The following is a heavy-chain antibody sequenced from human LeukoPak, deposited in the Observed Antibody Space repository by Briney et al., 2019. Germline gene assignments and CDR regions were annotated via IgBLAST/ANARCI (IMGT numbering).Heavy chain of an antibody. D-gene: IGHD3-9*01. CDR1: GFTFSSSS. CDR2: ISSSSSTI. V-gene: IGHV3-48*02. Sequence: GGSLRLSCAASGFTFSSSSMNWVRQAPGKGLEWVSYISSSSSTIYYADSVKGRVTISRDDGENTLYLHMNSLRDDDTAVYYCATDQRYAFDYWGQGILVTVSS. CDR3: ATDQRYAFDY. J-gene: IGHJ4*02.